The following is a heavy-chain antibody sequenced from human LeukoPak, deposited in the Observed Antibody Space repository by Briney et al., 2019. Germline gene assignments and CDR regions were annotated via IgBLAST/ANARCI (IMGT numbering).Heavy chain of an antibody. J-gene: IGHJ4*02. V-gene: IGHV1-2*02. CDR3: ARGIEVPFLPAY. CDR1: GYTFTGYY. D-gene: IGHD2-21*01. Sequence: ASVKVSCKASGYTFTGYYMHWVRQAPGQGLEWMGWINPKSGGTNYAQKFQGRVTMTRDTSISTVYMELSRLRSDDTAVYYCARGIEVPFLPAYWGQGTLVTVSS. CDR2: INPKSGGT.